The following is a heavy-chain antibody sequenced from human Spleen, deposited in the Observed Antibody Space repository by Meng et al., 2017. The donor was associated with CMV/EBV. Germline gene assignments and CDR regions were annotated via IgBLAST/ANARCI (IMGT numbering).Heavy chain of an antibody. J-gene: IGHJ3*02. CDR2: IIPIFGTA. CDR3: ARERVEMATITDAFDI. D-gene: IGHD5-24*01. Sequence: SVKGSCKASGGTFSTYAITWVRQAPGQGLEWMGGIIPIFGTANYAQKFQGRVMLTTDESTSTAYMELSSLRSEDTAVYYCARERVEMATITDAFDIWVQGTMVTVSS. CDR1: GGTFSTYA. V-gene: IGHV1-69*05.